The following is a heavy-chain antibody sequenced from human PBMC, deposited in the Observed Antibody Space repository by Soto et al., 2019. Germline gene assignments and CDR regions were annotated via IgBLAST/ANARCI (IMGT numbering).Heavy chain of an antibody. CDR2: IIPFFKAT. D-gene: IGHD3-16*01. CDR1: GGTFSSHA. V-gene: IGHV1-69*13. Sequence: VASVKVSCKASGGTFSSHAISWVRQAPGQGLEWMGGIIPFFKATNYAQKFQGRVTITADDSTSTAYMDLYSLRSEDTAVYYCARDVPLNYYDGTFSYYAMDVWGQGTTVTAP. CDR3: ARDVPLNYYDGTFSYYAMDV. J-gene: IGHJ6*02.